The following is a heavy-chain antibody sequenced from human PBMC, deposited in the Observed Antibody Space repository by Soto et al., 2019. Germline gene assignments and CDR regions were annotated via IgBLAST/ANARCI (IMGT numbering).Heavy chain of an antibody. Sequence: PGGSLRLSCAASGFTFSSYAMSWVRQAPGKGLEWVSAISGSGGSTYYADSVKGRFTISRDNSKNTLYLQMNSLRAEDTAVYYCAKGSKGSIFGVVILSTRTSRTYYFDYWGQGTLVTVSS. V-gene: IGHV3-23*01. CDR3: AKGSKGSIFGVVILSTRTSRTYYFDY. CDR2: ISGSGGST. CDR1: GFTFSSYA. J-gene: IGHJ4*02. D-gene: IGHD3-3*01.